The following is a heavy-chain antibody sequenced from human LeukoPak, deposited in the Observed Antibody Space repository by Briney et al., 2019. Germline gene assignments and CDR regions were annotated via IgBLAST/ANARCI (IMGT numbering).Heavy chain of an antibody. CDR1: GFTFSSYW. CDR2: INKDGSEK. Sequence: PGGSLRLSCVASGFTFSSYWMSWVRQAPGKGLEWVANINKDGSEKYYLDSVKGRFTISRDNAMDSLYLQMNSLRAEDTAVYYGARRYCSGGSCYSVDYWGQGTLVTVSS. V-gene: IGHV3-7*01. D-gene: IGHD2-15*01. J-gene: IGHJ4*02. CDR3: ARRYCSGGSCYSVDY.